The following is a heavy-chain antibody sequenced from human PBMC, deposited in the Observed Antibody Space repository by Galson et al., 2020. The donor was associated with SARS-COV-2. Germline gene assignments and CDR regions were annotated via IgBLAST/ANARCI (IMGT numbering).Heavy chain of an antibody. D-gene: IGHD4-17*01. J-gene: IGHJ6*02. Sequence: QAGGSLRLSCAASGFIFSNYAMHWVRQAPGKGLAWVAVISYDGSDKFYGESVKGRFSVSRDNSMNTLYLQMNSLTPEDAAVYYCAKGLVAVTRLGSRGVFYYYDMDAWGQGTTVSVSS. CDR3: AKGLVAVTRLGSRGVFYYYDMDA. CDR2: ISYDGSDK. CDR1: GFIFSNYA. V-gene: IGHV3-30*18.